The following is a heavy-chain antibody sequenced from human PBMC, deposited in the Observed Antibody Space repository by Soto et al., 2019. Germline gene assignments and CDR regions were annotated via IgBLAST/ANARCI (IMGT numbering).Heavy chain of an antibody. CDR1: GFTFSSYA. J-gene: IGHJ3*02. CDR3: AKDLLFQDLSTGDAFDI. V-gene: IGHV3-23*01. CDR2: ISGSGGST. D-gene: IGHD2-2*01. Sequence: EVQLLESGGGLVQPGGSLRLSCAASGFTFSSYAMSWVRQAPGKGLEWVSAISGSGGSTYYADSVKGRFTISRDNSKNTLYLQMNSLRAEDTAVYYCAKDLLFQDLSTGDAFDIWGQGTMVTVSS.